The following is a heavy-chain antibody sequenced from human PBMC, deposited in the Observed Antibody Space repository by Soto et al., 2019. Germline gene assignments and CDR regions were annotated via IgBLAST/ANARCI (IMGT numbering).Heavy chain of an antibody. J-gene: IGHJ6*02. V-gene: IGHV4-39*01. D-gene: IGHD3-3*01. CDR3: ARRGIFGVVIPPLSGHYGMDV. CDR1: GGSISSSSYY. CDR2: IYYSGST. Sequence: SETLSLTCTVSGGSISSSSYYWGWIRQPPGKGLEWIGSIYYSGSTYYNPSLKSRVPISVDTSKNQFSLKLSSVTAADTAVYYCARRGIFGVVIPPLSGHYGMDVWGQGTTVTVSS.